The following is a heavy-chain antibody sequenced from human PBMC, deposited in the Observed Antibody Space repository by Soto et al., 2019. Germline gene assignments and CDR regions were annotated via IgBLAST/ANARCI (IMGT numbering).Heavy chain of an antibody. CDR2: ISYDGSNK. CDR1: GFTFSSYA. D-gene: IGHD3-10*01. V-gene: IGHV3-30-3*01. CDR3: ERDIQNYYGSGSYYYYYYGMDV. J-gene: IGHJ6*02. Sequence: QVQLVESGGGVVQPGRSLRLSCAASGFTFSSYAMHWVRQAPGKGLEWVAVISYDGSNKYYADSVKGRFTISRDNSKNTLYLQMNSLRAEDTAVYYCERDIQNYYGSGSYYYYYYGMDVWGQGTTVTVSS.